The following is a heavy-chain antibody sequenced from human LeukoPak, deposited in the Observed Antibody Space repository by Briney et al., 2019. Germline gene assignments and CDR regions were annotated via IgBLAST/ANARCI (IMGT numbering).Heavy chain of an antibody. CDR1: GGSISSYY. J-gene: IGHJ6*02. Sequence: PSETLSLTCTVSGGSISSYYWSWIRQPPGKGLEWIGYIYYSGSTKYNPSLKGRVTISVDTSKNQFSLKLSSVTAADTAVYYCARQGRDGSGSYYQYYYYYGMDVWGQGTTVTVSS. D-gene: IGHD3-10*01. CDR3: ARQGRDGSGSYYQYYYYYGMDV. V-gene: IGHV4-59*08. CDR2: IYYSGST.